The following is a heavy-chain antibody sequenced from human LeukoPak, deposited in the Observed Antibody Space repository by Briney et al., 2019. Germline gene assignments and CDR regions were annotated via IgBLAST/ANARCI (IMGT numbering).Heavy chain of an antibody. CDR1: GGTISSYY. V-gene: IGHV4-59*01. Sequence: SETLSLTCTVSGGTISSYYWSWIRQPPGKGLEWIGYIYYSGSAYYNPSLKSRVTISVDTSKNQFSLKLSSVTAADTAVYYCARELEQRLLDYWGQGTLVTVSS. D-gene: IGHD6-25*01. CDR3: ARELEQRLLDY. J-gene: IGHJ4*02. CDR2: IYYSGSA.